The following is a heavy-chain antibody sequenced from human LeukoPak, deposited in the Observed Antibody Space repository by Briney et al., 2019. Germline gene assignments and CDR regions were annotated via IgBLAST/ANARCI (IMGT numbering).Heavy chain of an antibody. CDR1: GFTFSKYG. CDR2: ISYDGSVK. CDR3: AKELIQLWVAFDY. Sequence: PGGSLRLSCAASGFTFSKYGMHWVRQAPGKGLEWVAIISYDGSVKYYGDSVKGRFTISRDNSKSTLFLQMNSLRAEDTAVYYCAKELIQLWVAFDYWGQGTLVTVSS. D-gene: IGHD5-18*01. V-gene: IGHV3-30*18. J-gene: IGHJ4*02.